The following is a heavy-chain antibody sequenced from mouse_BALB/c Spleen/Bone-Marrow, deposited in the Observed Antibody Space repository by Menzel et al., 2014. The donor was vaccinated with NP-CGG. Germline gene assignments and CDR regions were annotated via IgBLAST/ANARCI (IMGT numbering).Heavy chain of an antibody. CDR3: ARSTMITTGNYFDY. CDR2: INSGDSN. CDR1: GFTFSSYA. V-gene: IGHV5-6-5*01. Sequence: LQQSGGGLVEPGGSLKLSCAASGFTFSSYAMSWVRQTPEKRLEWVASINSGDSNYYPDSVKGRFTISRDNARNILYLQMSSLRSEDTAMYYCARSTMITTGNYFDYWGQGTTLTVSS. J-gene: IGHJ2*01. D-gene: IGHD2-4*01.